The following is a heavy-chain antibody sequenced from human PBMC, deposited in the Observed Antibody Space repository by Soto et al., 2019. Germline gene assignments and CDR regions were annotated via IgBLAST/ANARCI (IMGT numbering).Heavy chain of an antibody. D-gene: IGHD3-16*01. V-gene: IGHV4-59*01. CDR3: ARLVYTTSPFDP. J-gene: IGHJ5*02. CDR2: MFYSGST. Sequence: SETLSLTCTVSGGSISSYYWSWIRQPPGKGLEWIGYMFYSGSTNYNPSLKSRVAISVDTSKNQFSLKLSSVTAADTAVYYCARLVYTTSPFDPWGQGTLVTV. CDR1: GGSISSYY.